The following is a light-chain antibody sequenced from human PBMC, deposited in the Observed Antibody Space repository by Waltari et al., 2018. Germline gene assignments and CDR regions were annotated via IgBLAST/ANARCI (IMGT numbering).Light chain of an antibody. CDR3: QQRSIWPRT. V-gene: IGKV3-11*01. J-gene: IGKJ1*01. CDR2: DAS. CDR1: QSLSIH. Sequence: EMVLTQSPVTLSLSPGERATLSCRARQSLSIHLAWYQQKPGQAPRLLIYDASNRATGIPARFSGSGSGTDFTLTISSLEPEDFAVYYCQQRSIWPRTFGQGTKVEVK.